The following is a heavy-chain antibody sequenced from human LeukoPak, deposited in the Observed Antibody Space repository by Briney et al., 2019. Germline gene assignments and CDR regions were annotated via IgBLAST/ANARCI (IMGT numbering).Heavy chain of an antibody. CDR1: GFTFSSYA. CDR2: ISYDGSNK. CDR3: PRDLEYYYYGMDV. Sequence: GGSLRLSCAASGFTFSSYAMHWVRQAPGKGLEWVAVISYDGSNKYYADSVKGRFTISRDNSKNTLYLQMNSLRAEDTAVYYCPRDLEYYYYGMDVWGQGTTVTVSS. J-gene: IGHJ6*02. V-gene: IGHV3-30-3*01.